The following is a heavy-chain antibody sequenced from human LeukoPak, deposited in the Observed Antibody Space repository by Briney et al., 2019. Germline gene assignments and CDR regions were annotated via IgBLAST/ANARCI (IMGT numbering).Heavy chain of an antibody. V-gene: IGHV1-8*01. CDR2: MNPNSGNT. CDR1: GYTFTSYD. D-gene: IGHD2/OR15-2a*01. Sequence: ASVKDSSKASGYTFTSYDINWVRQATGQGLEWMGWMNPNSGNTGYAQKFQDRDTMTRNTSTSTAYMELSSLRSEDTAVYYCARGRNIAPWGYWGQGTLVTVSS. CDR3: ARGRNIAPWGY. J-gene: IGHJ4*02.